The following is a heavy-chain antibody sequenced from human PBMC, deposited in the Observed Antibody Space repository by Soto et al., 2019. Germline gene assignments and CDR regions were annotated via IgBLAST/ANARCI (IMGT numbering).Heavy chain of an antibody. CDR2: INSDGNST. CDR3: ASGSNHFDY. V-gene: IGHV3-74*01. CDR1: GFTFSPFW. Sequence: EVQLVESGGGLVQPGGSLRLSCAASGFTFSPFWMHWVRQVPGKGPVWVSRINSDGNSTSYADSVKGRFNISRDNAKNTRYLQMNSLRAEDAAVDYGASGSNHFDYWGQGTRVTVCS. D-gene: IGHD4-4*01. J-gene: IGHJ4*02.